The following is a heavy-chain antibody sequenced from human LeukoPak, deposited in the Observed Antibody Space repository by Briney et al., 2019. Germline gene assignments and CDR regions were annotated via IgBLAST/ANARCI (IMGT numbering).Heavy chain of an antibody. CDR2: ISGSGGST. CDR3: AKNLWGGSGSSHYYYYYGMDV. Sequence: GRSLRLSCAASGFTFSSYAMSWVRQAPGKGLEWVSAISGSGGSTYYADSVKGRFTISRDNSKNTLYLQMNSLRAEDTAVYYCAKNLWGGSGSSHYYYYYGMDVWGQGTTVTVSS. V-gene: IGHV3-23*01. D-gene: IGHD3-10*01. J-gene: IGHJ6*02. CDR1: GFTFSSYA.